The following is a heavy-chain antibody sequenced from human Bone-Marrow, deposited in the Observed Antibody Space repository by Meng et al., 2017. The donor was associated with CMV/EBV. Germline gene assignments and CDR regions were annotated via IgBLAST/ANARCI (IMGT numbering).Heavy chain of an antibody. CDR3: ARGIMVRGVSYYYYGMDV. CDR1: GYTFTGYY. D-gene: IGHD3-10*01. J-gene: IGHJ6*02. Sequence: ASVKLFCQAYGYTFTGYYMHWVRQAPGQGLEWMGWINPNSGGTNYAQKFQGRVTMTRDTSISTAYMELRSLRSDDTAVYYCARGIMVRGVSYYYYGMDVWGQGTTVTVSS. V-gene: IGHV1-2*02. CDR2: INPNSGGT.